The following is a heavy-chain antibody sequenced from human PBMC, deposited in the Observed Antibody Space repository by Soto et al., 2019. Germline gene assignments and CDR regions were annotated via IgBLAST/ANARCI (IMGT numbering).Heavy chain of an antibody. CDR1: GGSISSYY. CDR2: IYYSGST. Sequence: PSETLSLTCTVSGGSISSYYWSWIRQPPGKGLEWIGYIYYSGSTNYNPSLKSRVTISVDTSKNQFSLKLSSVTAADTAVYYCARGGYCSSTSCLYSHYYCGMDVWGQGTTVTVS. J-gene: IGHJ6*02. D-gene: IGHD2-2*01. V-gene: IGHV4-59*01. CDR3: ARGGYCSSTSCLYSHYYCGMDV.